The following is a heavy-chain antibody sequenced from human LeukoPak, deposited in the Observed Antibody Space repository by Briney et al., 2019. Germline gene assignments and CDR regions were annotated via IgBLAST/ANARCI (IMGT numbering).Heavy chain of an antibody. D-gene: IGHD5-24*01. V-gene: IGHV4-61*01. CDR3: ATSRDGYNNGGY. J-gene: IGHJ4*02. CDR2: IYYSGST. CDR1: GGSVSSGSYY. Sequence: PSETLSLTCTVSGGSVSSGSYYWSRIRQPPGKGLEWIGYIYYSGSTNYNPSLKSRVTISVDTSKNQFSLKLSSVTAADTAVYYCATSRDGYNNGGYWGQGTLVTVSA.